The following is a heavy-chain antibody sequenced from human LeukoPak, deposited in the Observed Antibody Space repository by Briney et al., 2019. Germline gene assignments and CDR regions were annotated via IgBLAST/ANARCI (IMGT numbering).Heavy chain of an antibody. Sequence: PGGSLRLSCAASGFSFSDYYMSWIRQAPGQGLEWVSYISSTGSTIYYADSVKGRFTMSRDNAKNSLYLQMNSLRAEDTAVYYCARASVYCTSTSCSPDYWGQGTPVTVSS. CDR2: ISSTGSTI. D-gene: IGHD2-2*01. J-gene: IGHJ4*02. CDR3: ARASVYCTSTSCSPDY. V-gene: IGHV3-11*04. CDR1: GFSFSDYY.